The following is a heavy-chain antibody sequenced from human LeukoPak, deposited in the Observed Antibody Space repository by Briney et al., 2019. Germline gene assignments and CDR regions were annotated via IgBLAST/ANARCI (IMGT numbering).Heavy chain of an antibody. CDR1: GGTFSSSA. J-gene: IGHJ4*02. CDR2: IIPIFGTA. D-gene: IGHD5-18*01. V-gene: IGHV1-69*13. CDR3: ARVVAMAKDS. Sequence: ASVKVSCKASGGTFSSSAISWVRQAPGQGLEWMGGIIPIFGTANYAQKFQGRVTITADESTSTAYMELSSLRSEDTAVYYCARVVAMAKDSWGQGTLVTVSS.